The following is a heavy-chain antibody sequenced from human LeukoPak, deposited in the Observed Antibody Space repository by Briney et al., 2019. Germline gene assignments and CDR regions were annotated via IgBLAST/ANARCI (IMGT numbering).Heavy chain of an antibody. D-gene: IGHD5-18*01. CDR2: IYPGDSDT. V-gene: IGHV5-51*01. CDR1: GYSFTSYW. J-gene: IGHJ4*02. CDR3: ARNVDTAMAHFDY. Sequence: GESLKISCKGSGYSFTSYWIGWVRQMPGKGLEWMGIIYPGDSDTGYSPSFQGQVTISADKSISTAYLQWSSLKASDTAMYYCARNVDTAMAHFDYWGQGTLVTVSS.